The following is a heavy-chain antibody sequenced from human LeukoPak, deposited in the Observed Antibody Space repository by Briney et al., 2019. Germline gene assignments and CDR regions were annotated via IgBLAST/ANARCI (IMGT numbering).Heavy chain of an antibody. V-gene: IGHV4-59*01. CDR3: ARGGAYSSGRFDP. J-gene: IGHJ5*02. CDR1: GGSINNYY. D-gene: IGHD6-25*01. Sequence: SETLSLTCTVSGGSINNYYWNWIRQPPGKGLEWIGFIYSGGTTNYNPSLKSRLSFSIDTSKNQFSLKLTSMTAADTAVYYCARGGAYSSGRFDPWGQGTLVTVSS. CDR2: IYSGGTT.